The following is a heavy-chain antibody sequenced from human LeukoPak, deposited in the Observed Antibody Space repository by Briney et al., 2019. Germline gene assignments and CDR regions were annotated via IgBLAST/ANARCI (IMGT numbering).Heavy chain of an antibody. CDR1: GFTFSSYA. V-gene: IGHV3-23*01. J-gene: IGHJ4*02. CDR3: ATGYYDSSGYYSGTFDY. Sequence: PGGSLRLSCAASGFTFSSYAMSWVRQAPGKGLEWVSAISGSGGSTYYADSVKGRFTISRDNSKNTLYLQMNSLRAEDTAVYYCATGYYDSSGYYSGTFDYWGQGTLVTVSS. CDR2: ISGSGGST. D-gene: IGHD3-22*01.